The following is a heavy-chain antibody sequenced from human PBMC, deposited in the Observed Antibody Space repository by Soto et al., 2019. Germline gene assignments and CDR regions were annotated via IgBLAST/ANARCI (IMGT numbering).Heavy chain of an antibody. Sequence: QVQLVQSGAEVKKPESSVKVSCKAPGGTFSTYAISWVRQAPGQGLEWMGGIIPMFGTANYAQRFQDRVTINAGEATNTATTVLCSLRAEDTAVYFCASGIQLWLRRINSGYSGWGQGTLVTVSS. CDR1: GGTFSTYA. V-gene: IGHV1-69*12. CDR3: ASGIQLWLRRINSGYSG. J-gene: IGHJ4*02. D-gene: IGHD5-18*01. CDR2: IIPMFGTA.